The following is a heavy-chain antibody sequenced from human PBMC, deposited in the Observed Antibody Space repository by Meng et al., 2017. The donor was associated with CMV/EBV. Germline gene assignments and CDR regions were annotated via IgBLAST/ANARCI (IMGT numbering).Heavy chain of an antibody. D-gene: IGHD2-2*01. Sequence: GESLKISCAASGFTFSSYSMNWVRQAPGKGLEWVSYINSSSSTIYYADSVKGRFTISRDNAKNSLYLQMNSLRAEDTAVYYCARDAVGCSSTSCYGHNWFDPWGQGTLVTVSS. CDR2: INSSSSTI. J-gene: IGHJ5*02. CDR3: ARDAVGCSSTSCYGHNWFDP. V-gene: IGHV3-48*04. CDR1: GFTFSSYS.